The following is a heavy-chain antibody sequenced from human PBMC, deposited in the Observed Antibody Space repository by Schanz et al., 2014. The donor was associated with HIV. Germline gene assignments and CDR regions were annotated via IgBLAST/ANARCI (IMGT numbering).Heavy chain of an antibody. J-gene: IGHJ2*01. D-gene: IGHD3-10*02. V-gene: IGHV4-31*03. CDR2: IYYTGNT. CDR1: GGSISSGGYY. CDR3: AREDVSNWSFDL. Sequence: QVQLQESGPGLVKPSQTLSLTCTVSGGSISSGGYYWSWIRQHPGKGLEWIGYIYYTGNTYYNPSLKSRVTISVDTSNNQFSLKLSSVTAADTAVYYCAREDVSNWSFDLWGRGTLVSVSS.